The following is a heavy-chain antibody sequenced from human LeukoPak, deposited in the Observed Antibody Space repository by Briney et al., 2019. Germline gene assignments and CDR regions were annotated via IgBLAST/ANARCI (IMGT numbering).Heavy chain of an antibody. CDR1: GGSFSGYY. CDR2: INHSGST. Sequence: PSETLSLTCAVYGGSFSGYYWSWIRQPPGKGLEWIGEINHSGSTNCNPSLKSRVTISVDTSKNQFSLKLSSVTAADTAVYYCARMVQWWFAGFDYWGQGTLVTVSS. D-gene: IGHD2-15*01. CDR3: ARMVQWWFAGFDY. V-gene: IGHV4-34*01. J-gene: IGHJ4*02.